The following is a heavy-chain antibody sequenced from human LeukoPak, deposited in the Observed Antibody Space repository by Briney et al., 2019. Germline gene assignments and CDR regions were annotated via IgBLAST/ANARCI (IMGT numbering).Heavy chain of an antibody. CDR1: GGSFSGYY. Sequence: PSETLSLTCAVYGGSFSGYYWSWIRQPPGKGLEWIGEINHSGSTNYNPSLKSRVTISVDTSKNQFSLKLSSVTAADTAVYYCARGRKYPSYFDYWGQGTLVTVSS. V-gene: IGHV4-34*01. D-gene: IGHD1-14*01. J-gene: IGHJ4*02. CDR2: INHSGST. CDR3: ARGRKYPSYFDY.